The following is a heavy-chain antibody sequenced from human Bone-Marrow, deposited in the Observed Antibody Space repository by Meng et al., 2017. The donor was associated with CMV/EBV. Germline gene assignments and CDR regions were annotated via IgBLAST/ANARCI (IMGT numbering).Heavy chain of an antibody. J-gene: IGHJ4*02. Sequence: CAVSGASISSSNWWSWVRQPPGKGLEWIGEIFHSGSTNYNPSLKSRVTISVDKSKNQFSLMLRSVAAADTAVYYCARSMINWNYFDYWGQGTLVTVSS. CDR3: ARSMINWNYFDY. CDR1: GASISSSNW. D-gene: IGHD1-20*01. V-gene: IGHV4-4*02. CDR2: IFHSGST.